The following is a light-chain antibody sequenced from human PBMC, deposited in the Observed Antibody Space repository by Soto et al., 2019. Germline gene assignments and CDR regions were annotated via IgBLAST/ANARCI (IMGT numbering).Light chain of an antibody. CDR2: LEGSGSY. CDR1: SGHSSYI. V-gene: IGLV4-60*02. Sequence: QPMLTQSSSASASLGSSVKLTCTLSSGHSSYIIAWHQQQPGKAPRYLMKLEGSGSYNKGSGVPDRFSGSSSGADRYLTISNLQFEDEADYYCETWDSNTVVFGGGTKLTVL. CDR3: ETWDSNTVV. J-gene: IGLJ2*01.